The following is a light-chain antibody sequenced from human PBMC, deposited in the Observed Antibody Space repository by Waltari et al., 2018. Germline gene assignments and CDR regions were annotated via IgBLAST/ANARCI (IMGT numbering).Light chain of an antibody. CDR3: QQYGSSPRT. CDR2: DAS. Sequence: EIVLTQSPGTLSLSPGARATLSCRASQSVSSNYLAWYQHKPGQAPILVIYDASTRATGIPDRFSGSGSGTDFTLTISRLEPEDFAVYYCQQYGSSPRTFGQGTKVESK. CDR1: QSVSSNY. V-gene: IGKV3-20*01. J-gene: IGKJ1*01.